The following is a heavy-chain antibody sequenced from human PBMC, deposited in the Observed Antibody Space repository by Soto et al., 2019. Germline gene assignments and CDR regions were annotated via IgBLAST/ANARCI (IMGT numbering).Heavy chain of an antibody. CDR1: GGTFSSYA. V-gene: IGHV1-69*12. Sequence: QVQLVQSGAEVKKPGSSVKVSCKASGGTFSSYAISWVRQAPGQGLEWMGGIIPIFGTANYAQKFQGRVTITADESXXTXYXXLSSLRSGDTAVYYCARHGTIFGVVIKGPERYFQHWGQGTLVTVSS. CDR3: ARHGTIFGVVIKGPERYFQH. D-gene: IGHD3-3*01. CDR2: IIPIFGTA. J-gene: IGHJ1*01.